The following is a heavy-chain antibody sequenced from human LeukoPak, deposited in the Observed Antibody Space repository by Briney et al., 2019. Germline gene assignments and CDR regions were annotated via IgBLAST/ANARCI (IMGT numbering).Heavy chain of an antibody. V-gene: IGHV1-69*04. CDR2: IIPILGIA. Sequence: SVKLSCKASGYTFTTYGITWVRQPPGQGLEWMGRIIPILGIANYAHKFQGRVTITADKSTSTAYMELSSLRSEDTAVYYCARGKIAAGGTFDYWGQAALATDSS. J-gene: IGHJ4*02. CDR1: GYTFTTYG. D-gene: IGHD6-13*01. CDR3: ARGKIAAGGTFDY.